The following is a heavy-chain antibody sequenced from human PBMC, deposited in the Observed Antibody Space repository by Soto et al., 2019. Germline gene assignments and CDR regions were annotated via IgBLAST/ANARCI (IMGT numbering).Heavy chain of an antibody. D-gene: IGHD6-6*01. CDR2: ISGYNGNT. CDR3: ARLRYSSSTQISLYGMDV. J-gene: IGHJ6*02. CDR1: GYTFINYG. V-gene: IGHV1-18*01. Sequence: ASVKVSCKASGYTFINYGITWLRQAPGQGLEWMGWISGYNGNTKYAQKVQGWVTMTRDTSISTAYMELSRLRSDDTAVYYCARLRYSSSTQISLYGMDVWGQGTTVTVSS.